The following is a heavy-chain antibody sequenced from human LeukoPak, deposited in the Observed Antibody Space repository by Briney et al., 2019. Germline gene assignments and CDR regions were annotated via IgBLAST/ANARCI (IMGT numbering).Heavy chain of an antibody. Sequence: GGSLRLSCAASGFTFSSYAMSWVRQAPGKGLEWVSAISGSGGSTYYADSVKGRFTISRDNSKNTLCLQMNSLRAEDTAVYYCAKVKGRGYNWNYYFDYWGQGTLVTVSS. CDR2: ISGSGGST. CDR3: AKVKGRGYNWNYYFDY. J-gene: IGHJ4*02. V-gene: IGHV3-23*01. CDR1: GFTFSSYA. D-gene: IGHD1-7*01.